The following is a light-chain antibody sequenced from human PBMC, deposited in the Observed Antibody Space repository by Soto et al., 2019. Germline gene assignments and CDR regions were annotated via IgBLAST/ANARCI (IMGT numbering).Light chain of an antibody. CDR2: DVT. Sequence: QSALTQPASVSGSPGQSITISCTGISSGVGGHHYVSWYQQHPGKAPKLMIYDVTARPSGVSNRFSGSKSGNTASLTISGLQAEDEADYYCSSSTSSSTVVFGGGTKVTVL. CDR3: SSSTSSSTVV. CDR1: SSGVGGHHY. V-gene: IGLV2-14*03. J-gene: IGLJ2*01.